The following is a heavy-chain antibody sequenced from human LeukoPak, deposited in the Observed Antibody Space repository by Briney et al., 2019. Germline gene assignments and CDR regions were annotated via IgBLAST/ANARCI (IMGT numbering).Heavy chain of an antibody. J-gene: IGHJ6*03. CDR3: ASSLLLGYYYYMDV. CDR2: IYTSGST. CDR1: GDSIIGYY. Sequence: SETLSLTCSVSGDSIIGYYWSWIRQPAGKGLEWIGRIYTSGSTNYNPSLKSRVTISVDTSKNQFSLKLSSVTAADTAVYYCASSLLLGYYYYMDVWGKGTTVTISS. V-gene: IGHV4-4*07. D-gene: IGHD3-10*01.